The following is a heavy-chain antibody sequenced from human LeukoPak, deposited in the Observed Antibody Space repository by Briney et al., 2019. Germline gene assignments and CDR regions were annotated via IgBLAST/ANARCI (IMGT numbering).Heavy chain of an antibody. CDR1: GFTFNKAW. J-gene: IGHJ4*02. CDR2: IKNKGDGGTT. CDR3: TTSGTPFEY. Sequence: GGSLRLSCAASGFTFNKAWMSWVRLAPGKGLEWVGRIKNKGDGGTTDYAAPVKGRFTVTRDDSKSTLYLQMNSLKTEDTAVYYCTTSGTPFEYWGQGTLVTVSS. D-gene: IGHD3-10*01. V-gene: IGHV3-15*01.